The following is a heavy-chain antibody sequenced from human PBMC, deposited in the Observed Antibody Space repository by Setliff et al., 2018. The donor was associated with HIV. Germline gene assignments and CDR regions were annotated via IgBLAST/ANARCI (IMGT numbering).Heavy chain of an antibody. D-gene: IGHD3-3*01. J-gene: IGHJ5*02. CDR3: ARLSIFGVASKGWFDP. CDR2: ISYSGST. Sequence: SETLSLTCTVSGGSISSDGFYWSWIRQHPGEGLEWIGYISYSGSTYYNPSLKTRVTISVDTSKNQFSLKLSSVTAADTAVYYCARLSIFGVASKGWFDPWGQGTLVTVSS. CDR1: GGSISSDGFY. V-gene: IGHV4-31*03.